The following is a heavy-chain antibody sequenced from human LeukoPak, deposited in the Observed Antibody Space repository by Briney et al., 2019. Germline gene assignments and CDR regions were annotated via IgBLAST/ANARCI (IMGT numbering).Heavy chain of an antibody. CDR3: ARGLLRFLEWLTYYYGMDV. Sequence: ASVKVSCKASGGTFSSYAISWVRQAPGQGLEWMGRIIPILGIANYAQKFQGRVTITADKSTSIAYMELSSLRSEDTAVYYCARGLLRFLEWLTYYYGMDVWGQGTTVTVSS. CDR2: IIPILGIA. V-gene: IGHV1-69*04. CDR1: GGTFSSYA. D-gene: IGHD3-3*01. J-gene: IGHJ6*02.